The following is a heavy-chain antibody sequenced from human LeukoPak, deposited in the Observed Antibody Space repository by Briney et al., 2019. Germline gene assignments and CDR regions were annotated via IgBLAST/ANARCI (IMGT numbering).Heavy chain of an antibody. Sequence: GGSLRLSCTASGFTFGDYAMSWVRQAPGKGLEWVGFIRSKAYGGTTEYAASVKGRFTISRDDSKSIAYLQMNSLKTEDTAVYYCAKDRQWLVSRGMDVWGKGTTVTISS. V-gene: IGHV3-49*04. CDR3: AKDRQWLVSRGMDV. D-gene: IGHD6-19*01. CDR1: GFTFGDYA. J-gene: IGHJ6*04. CDR2: IRSKAYGGTT.